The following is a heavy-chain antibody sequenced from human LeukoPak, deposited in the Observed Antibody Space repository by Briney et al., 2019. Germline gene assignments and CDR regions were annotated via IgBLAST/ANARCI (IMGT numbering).Heavy chain of an antibody. V-gene: IGHV4-59*08. CDR2: IYYSGST. Sequence: SETLSLTCIASGGSISTYYWSWIRQPPGKGLEWIGYIYYSGSTNYSPSLKSRVTISLDTSKNQFSLKMSPVTAADTAVYYCARHPSRWGPVGYFDLWGRGTLATVSS. J-gene: IGHJ2*01. CDR3: ARHPSRWGPVGYFDL. CDR1: GGSISTYY. D-gene: IGHD7-27*01.